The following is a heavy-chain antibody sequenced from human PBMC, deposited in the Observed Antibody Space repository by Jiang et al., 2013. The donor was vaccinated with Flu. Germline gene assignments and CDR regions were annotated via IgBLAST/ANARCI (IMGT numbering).Heavy chain of an antibody. CDR1: NYTFSVYG. J-gene: IGHJ5*02. CDR3: ARDRLAGDRWFDP. CDR2: ISGYNGRT. D-gene: IGHD3-16*01. Sequence: SGAEVKKPGASVKVSCKTSNYTFSVYGISWVRQAPGQGLEWMGWISGYNGRTSYAQKFQGRVTMTTDTSTNTAYMELKNLRSDDTAVYFCARDRLAGDRWFDPWGQGTPVTVPS. V-gene: IGHV1-18*01.